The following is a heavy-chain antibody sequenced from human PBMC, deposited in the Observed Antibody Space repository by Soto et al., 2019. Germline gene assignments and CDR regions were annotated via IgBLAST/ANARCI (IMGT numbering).Heavy chain of an antibody. CDR1: GFTFTTLG. J-gene: IGHJ4*02. V-gene: IGHV3-30*03. D-gene: IGHD3-10*01. Sequence: QVQLVESGGDVVQPGRSLRLSCAASGFTFTTLGMHWVRQAPGKGLEWVALISYDGNTIYYADSVKGRFTISRDNTKNTVYLQMNSLRPVETAVYYCARDQNSAAWFGESLDSLGQGTLVTVSS. CDR2: ISYDGNTI. CDR3: ARDQNSAAWFGESLDS.